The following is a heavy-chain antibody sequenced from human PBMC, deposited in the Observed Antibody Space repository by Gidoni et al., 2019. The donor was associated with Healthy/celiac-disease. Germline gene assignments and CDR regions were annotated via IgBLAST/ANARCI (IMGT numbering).Heavy chain of an antibody. D-gene: IGHD4-4*01. CDR1: GFIFSTAW. J-gene: IGHJ4*02. CDR2: IKSKTEGGTT. V-gene: IGHV3-15*01. Sequence: EVQLVESGGGLVKPGGSLSLSCAASGFIFSTAWMCWGRQAPGKGLEWVGRIKSKTEGGTTDYAAPVKGRFTISRDDSKNTLYLQMNSLKTEDTAVYYCTTEGSVTIAGTSFDYWGQGTLVTVSS. CDR3: TTEGSVTIAGTSFDY.